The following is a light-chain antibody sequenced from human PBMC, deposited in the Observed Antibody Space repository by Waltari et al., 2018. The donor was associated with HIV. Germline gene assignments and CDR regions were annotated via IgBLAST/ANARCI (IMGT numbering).Light chain of an antibody. CDR1: SSDVGGYNS. J-gene: IGLJ2*01. CDR2: EVS. V-gene: IGLV2-8*01. Sequence: QSALTQPPSASGSPGQSVTISFTGTSSDVGGYNSFSWYQQHPGKAPKLMIYEVSNRPSGVPDRFSGSKSGNTASLTVSGLQAEDEADYYCSSYAGSSVVFGGGTKLTVL. CDR3: SSYAGSSVV.